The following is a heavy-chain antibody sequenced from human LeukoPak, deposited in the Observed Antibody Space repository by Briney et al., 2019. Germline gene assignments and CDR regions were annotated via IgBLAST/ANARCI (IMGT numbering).Heavy chain of an antibody. Sequence: ASVKVSCKASGYTFTGYYMHWVRQAPGQGLEWMGWINPNSGGTNYAQKFQGRVTMTRDTSISTAYMELSRLRSDDTAVYYCARPYYGDYDSYAFDIRGQGTMVTVSS. CDR2: INPNSGGT. CDR3: ARPYYGDYDSYAFDI. V-gene: IGHV1-2*02. J-gene: IGHJ3*02. CDR1: GYTFTGYY. D-gene: IGHD4-17*01.